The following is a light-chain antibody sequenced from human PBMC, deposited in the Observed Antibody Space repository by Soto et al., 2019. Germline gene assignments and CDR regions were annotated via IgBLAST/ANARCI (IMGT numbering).Light chain of an antibody. CDR3: QQYGSSPRT. CDR1: QSVSSSY. V-gene: IGKV3-20*01. CDR2: GAS. Sequence: EIVLTQFPGALSLSPGERATLSCGASQSVSSSYFAWYQQKPGQAPRLLIYGASTRATGIPDRFSGSGSGTDFTLTISRLEPEDFAVYYCQQYGSSPRTFGQGTKVDIK. J-gene: IGKJ1*01.